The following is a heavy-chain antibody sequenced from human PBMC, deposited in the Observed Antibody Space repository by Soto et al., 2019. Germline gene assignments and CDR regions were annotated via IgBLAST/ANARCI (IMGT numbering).Heavy chain of an antibody. CDR2: IGDDGSNK. CDR1: GFTFSSYG. Sequence: QVQLVESGGGVVQPGRSLRLSCAASGFTFSSYGMHWVRQAPGKGLEWVAVIGDDGSNKYYADSVKGRFTISRDNSKNKLYLQMHSLRAEDTAVYYCGRGMRLMDWFEPWGQGTLVTVSS. D-gene: IGHD2-8*01. J-gene: IGHJ5*02. CDR3: GRGMRLMDWFEP. V-gene: IGHV3-33*01.